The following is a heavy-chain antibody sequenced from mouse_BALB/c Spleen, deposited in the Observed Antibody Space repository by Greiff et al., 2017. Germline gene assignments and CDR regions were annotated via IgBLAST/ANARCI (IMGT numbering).Heavy chain of an antibody. CDR1: GYSITSGYY. CDR3: ARGYLEFAY. Sequence: EVQVVESGPGLVKPSQSLSLTCSVTGYSITSGYYWNWIRQFPGNKLEWMGYISYDGSNNYNPSLKNRISITRDTSKNQFFLKLNSVTTEDTATYYSARGYLEFAYWGEGTLVTVS. CDR2: ISYDGSN. V-gene: IGHV3-6*02. J-gene: IGHJ3*01.